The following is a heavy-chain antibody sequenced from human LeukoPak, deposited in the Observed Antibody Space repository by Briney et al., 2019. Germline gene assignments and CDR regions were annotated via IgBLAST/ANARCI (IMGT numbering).Heavy chain of an antibody. V-gene: IGHV4-61*05. D-gene: IGHD1-14*01. CDR1: GGSISSSSYY. Sequence: SETLSLTCTVSGGSISSSSYYWGWIRQPPGKGLEWIGRIYTSGSTNYNPSLKSRVTMSVDTSKTQFSLKLSSVSAADTAVYYCARGAGSIRAFDIWGQGTMVTVSS. CDR3: ARGAGSIRAFDI. J-gene: IGHJ3*02. CDR2: IYTSGST.